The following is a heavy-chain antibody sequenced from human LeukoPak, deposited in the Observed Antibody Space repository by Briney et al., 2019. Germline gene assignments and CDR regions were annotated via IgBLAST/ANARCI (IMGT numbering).Heavy chain of an antibody. Sequence: GASVKVSCKASGGTFSNYAISWVRQAPGQGLEWMGGIFPIFGTTSYAQKFQGRVTITADESTSTAYMELSSLRSEDTAVYYCARDLGDSFDYWGQGTLVTVSS. J-gene: IGHJ4*02. CDR1: GGTFSNYA. CDR2: IFPIFGTT. CDR3: ARDLGDSFDY. V-gene: IGHV1-69*13. D-gene: IGHD3-10*01.